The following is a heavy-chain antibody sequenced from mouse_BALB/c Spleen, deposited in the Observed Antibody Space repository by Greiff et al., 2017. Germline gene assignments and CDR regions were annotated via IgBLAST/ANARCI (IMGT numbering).Heavy chain of an antibody. Sequence: VQLQQSGAELVKPGASVKLSCTASGFNIKDTYMHWVKQRPEQGLEWIGRIDPANGNTKYDPKFQGKATITADTSSNTAYLQLSSLTSEDTAVYYCASIYYDYDGYAMDYWGQGTSVTVSS. CDR3: ASIYYDYDGYAMDY. CDR2: IDPANGNT. CDR1: GFNIKDTY. V-gene: IGHV14-3*02. D-gene: IGHD2-4*01. J-gene: IGHJ4*01.